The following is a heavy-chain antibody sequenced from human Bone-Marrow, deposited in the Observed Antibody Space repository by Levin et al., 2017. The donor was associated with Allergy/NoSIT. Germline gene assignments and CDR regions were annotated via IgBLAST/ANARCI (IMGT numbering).Heavy chain of an antibody. J-gene: IGHJ4*02. D-gene: IGHD3-22*01. CDR2: INSDGSST. CDR1: GFTFSSYW. V-gene: IGHV3-74*01. Sequence: PGESLKISCAASGFTFSSYWMHWVRQAPGKGLVWVSRINSDGSSTSYADSVKGRFTISRDNAKNTLYLQMNSLRAEDTAVYYCARDLNQELYYYDCGFDYWGQGTLVTVSS. CDR3: ARDLNQELYYYDCGFDY.